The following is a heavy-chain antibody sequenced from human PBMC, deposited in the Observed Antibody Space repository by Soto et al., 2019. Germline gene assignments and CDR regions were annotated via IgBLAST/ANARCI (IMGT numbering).Heavy chain of an antibody. D-gene: IGHD7-27*01. CDR3: ARDQEGLGKGYYYYGMDV. Sequence: SETLSLTCTVSGGSISSGDYYWSWIRQPPGKGLEWIGYIYYSGSTYYNPSLKSRVTISVDTSKNQFSLKLSSVTAADTAVYYCARDQEGLGKGYYYYGMDVWGQGTTVTVSS. J-gene: IGHJ6*02. CDR2: IYYSGST. CDR1: GGSISSGDYY. V-gene: IGHV4-30-4*01.